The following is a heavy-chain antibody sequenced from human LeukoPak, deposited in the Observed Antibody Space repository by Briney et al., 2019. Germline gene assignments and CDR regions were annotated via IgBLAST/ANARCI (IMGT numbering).Heavy chain of an antibody. Sequence: ASVRVSCKASGYTFAKFYIHWVRQAPGQGLEWMGIINPSGGSTSYAQKFQGRVTMTRDTSTSTVYMELSSLRSEDTAVYYCARERTGNSDSSGHYDYWGQGTLVTVSS. CDR3: ARERTGNSDSSGHYDY. D-gene: IGHD3-22*01. CDR2: INPSGGST. J-gene: IGHJ4*02. V-gene: IGHV1-46*01. CDR1: GYTFAKFY.